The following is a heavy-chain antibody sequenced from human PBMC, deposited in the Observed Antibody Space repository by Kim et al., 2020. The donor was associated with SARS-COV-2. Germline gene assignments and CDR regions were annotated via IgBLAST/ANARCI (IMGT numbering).Heavy chain of an antibody. J-gene: IGHJ4*02. D-gene: IGHD2-15*01. CDR3: ARGVARSPYYFDY. V-gene: IGHV4-34*01. Sequence: YNPSLKCLVTRAVDTSKNQFSLKLGSVTAADTAVYYCARGVARSPYYFDYWGQGTLVTVSS.